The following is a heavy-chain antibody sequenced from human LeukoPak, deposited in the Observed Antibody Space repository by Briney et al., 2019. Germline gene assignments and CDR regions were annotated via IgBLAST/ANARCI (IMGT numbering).Heavy chain of an antibody. CDR2: TSGNEDST. J-gene: IGHJ4*02. CDR3: TIDLMTGFSSGWHFGY. CDR1: GLTFRNFA. V-gene: IGHV3-23*01. D-gene: IGHD6-19*01. Sequence: GGSLRLSCAASGLTFRNFAMSWVRQAPGKGLEWLAVTSGNEDSTHYADSVRGRFVISTDSSKNSLFLQMNSLRADDTAVYYCTIDLMTGFSSGWHFGYWGQGTLVTVSS.